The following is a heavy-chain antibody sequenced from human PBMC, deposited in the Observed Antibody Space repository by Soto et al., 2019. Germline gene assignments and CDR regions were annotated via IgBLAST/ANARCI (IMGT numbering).Heavy chain of an antibody. V-gene: IGHV3-74*01. D-gene: IGHD6-13*01. CDR3: VRGKVAAGFDY. J-gene: IGHJ4*02. CDR2: INSDGSTI. CDR1: GFTFGPFW. Sequence: PGGSLRLSCAASGFTFGPFWMHWVRQAPGKGLVWLSHINSDGSTIVYADSVKGRFTISRDNAKNKLYLQMNSLRVEDRAIYYCVRGKVAAGFDYWGQGALVTVSS.